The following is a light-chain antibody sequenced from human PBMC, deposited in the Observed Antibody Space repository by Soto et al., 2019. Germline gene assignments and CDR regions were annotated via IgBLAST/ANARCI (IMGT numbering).Light chain of an antibody. Sequence: EIVMTQSPAILSVSPGERVTLSCRASQSVSINLAWYQQRPGQAPRLLIYGTSTRATGVPVRFSGSGSGTEFTLTINSLQSEDFAVYDGQQYNDWPRRTFGHGTKV. J-gene: IGKJ1*01. CDR1: QSVSIN. CDR3: QQYNDWPRRT. V-gene: IGKV3-15*01. CDR2: GTS.